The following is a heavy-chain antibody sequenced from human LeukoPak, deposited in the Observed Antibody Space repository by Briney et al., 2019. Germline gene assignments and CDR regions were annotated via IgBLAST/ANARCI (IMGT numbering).Heavy chain of an antibody. J-gene: IGHJ4*02. CDR2: IYYSGRT. V-gene: IGHV4-31*03. Sequence: SETPSLTCPVSGSSTIGVGYYWSWIRQHPGRGLEWIGYIYYSGRTYYKPSLKGRVTISVETSKNQFSLKLSSVTAADTAVYYCAMDSSGFGYFDYWGQGTLVTVSS. CDR3: AMDSSGFGYFDY. D-gene: IGHD3-22*01. CDR1: GSSTIGVGYY.